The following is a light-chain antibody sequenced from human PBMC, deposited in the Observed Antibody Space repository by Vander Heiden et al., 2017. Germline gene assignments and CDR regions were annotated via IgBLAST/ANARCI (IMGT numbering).Light chain of an antibody. Sequence: SYELPQPPSVSVSPGQTASITCPGDKLGDKYACWYQQKPGQSPVLVIYQDNKRPSGIPERFSGSNSGNTATLTISGTQAMDEADYYCQAWHSSNVVFGGGTKLTVL. CDR1: KLGDKY. CDR2: QDN. J-gene: IGLJ2*01. V-gene: IGLV3-1*01. CDR3: QAWHSSNVV.